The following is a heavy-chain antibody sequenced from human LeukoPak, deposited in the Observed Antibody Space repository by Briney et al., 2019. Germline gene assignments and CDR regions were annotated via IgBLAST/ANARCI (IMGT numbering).Heavy chain of an antibody. J-gene: IGHJ6*02. CDR1: GYSINTGYY. D-gene: IGHD3-10*01. CDR2: IYHSGST. CDR3: AKVPPPRPSKGFGSTYYYYGMDV. V-gene: IGHV4-38-2*02. Sequence: SETLSLTCIVSGYSINTGYYWDWIRQSPGKGLEWIGSIYHSGSTYYNPSLKSRVTISIDTSKNQFSLKLTSVTAADTAVYYCAKVPPPRPSKGFGSTYYYYGMDVWGQGTTVTVSS.